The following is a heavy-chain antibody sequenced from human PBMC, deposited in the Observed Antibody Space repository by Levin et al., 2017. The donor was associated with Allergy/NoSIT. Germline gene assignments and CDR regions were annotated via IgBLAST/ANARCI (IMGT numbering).Heavy chain of an antibody. CDR3: AKTLVAATLGDYYYYMDV. CDR1: GFTFDDYT. CDR2: IGWDGGST. D-gene: IGHD2-15*01. J-gene: IGHJ6*03. Sequence: PGGSLRLSCAASGFTFDDYTMHWVRQAPGKGLEWVSLIGWDGGSTYYADSVKGRFTISRDNSKNSLYLQMNSLRTEDTALYYCAKTLVAATLGDYYYYMDVWGKGTTVTVSS. V-gene: IGHV3-43*01.